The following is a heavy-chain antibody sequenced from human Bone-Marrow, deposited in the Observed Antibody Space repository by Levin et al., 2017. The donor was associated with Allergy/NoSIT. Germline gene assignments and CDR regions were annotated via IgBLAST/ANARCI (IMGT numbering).Heavy chain of an antibody. J-gene: IGHJ3*02. CDR1: GFTFSSYS. Sequence: SCAASGFTFSSYSMNWVRQAPGKGLEWVSSISSSSSYIYYADSVKGRFTISRDNAKNSLYLQMNSLRAEDTAVYYCAREYCSGGSCIAFDIWGQGTMVTVSS. CDR3: AREYCSGGSCIAFDI. CDR2: ISSSSSYI. V-gene: IGHV3-21*01. D-gene: IGHD2-15*01.